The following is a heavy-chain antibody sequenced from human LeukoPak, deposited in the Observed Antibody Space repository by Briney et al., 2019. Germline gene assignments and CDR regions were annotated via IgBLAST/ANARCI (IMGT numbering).Heavy chain of an antibody. V-gene: IGHV4-39*07. J-gene: IGHJ6*02. Sequence: SETLSLTCTVSGGSISNTNYYWGWIRQPPGKGLEWIGNIYYSGNTYYNSSLKSRVTISVDTSKNQFSLKLSSVTAADTAVYYCARAHYYYGMDVWGQGTTVTVSS. CDR2: IYYSGNT. CDR1: GGSISNTNYY. CDR3: ARAHYYYGMDV.